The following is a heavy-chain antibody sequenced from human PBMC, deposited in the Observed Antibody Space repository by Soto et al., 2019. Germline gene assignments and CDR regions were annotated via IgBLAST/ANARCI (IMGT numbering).Heavy chain of an antibody. Sequence: QVQLVQSGAEVKKPGASVKVSCKASGYSFTSYGISWVRQAPGQGLEWMGWISAYNGNTNYAQKLQGRVTMTTDTSTSKGYMEPKSLRSDGTAVYYCARDNGFGESDVWGQGTTVTVSS. D-gene: IGHD3-10*01. V-gene: IGHV1-18*01. CDR3: ARDNGFGESDV. CDR2: ISAYNGNT. J-gene: IGHJ6*02. CDR1: GYSFTSYG.